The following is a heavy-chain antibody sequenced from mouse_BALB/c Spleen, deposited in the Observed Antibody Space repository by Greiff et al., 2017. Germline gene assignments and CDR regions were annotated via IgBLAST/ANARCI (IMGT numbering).Heavy chain of an antibody. CDR1: GYSFTGYF. CDR2: INPYNGDT. Sequence: EVQLQQSGPELVKPGASVKISCKASGYSFTGYFMNWVMQSHGKSLEWIGRINPYNGDTFYNQKFKGKATLTVDKSSSTAHMELRSLASEDSAVYYCARSEYANHAWFDYWGQGTLVTVSA. CDR3: ARSEYANHAWFDY. V-gene: IGHV1-20*02. D-gene: IGHD2-10*02. J-gene: IGHJ3*01.